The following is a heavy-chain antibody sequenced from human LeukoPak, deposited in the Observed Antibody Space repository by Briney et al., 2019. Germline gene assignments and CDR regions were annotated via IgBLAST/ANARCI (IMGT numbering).Heavy chain of an antibody. J-gene: IGHJ4*02. Sequence: PSETLSLTCAVYGGSFSGHYWSWIRQPPGKWLEWIGEINHSGSTNYNPSLKSRVTISVDTSKNQFSLKLSSVTAADTAVYYCAVSLVGATPFDYWGQGTLVTVSS. CDR3: AVSLVGATPFDY. V-gene: IGHV4-34*01. CDR1: GGSFSGHY. CDR2: INHSGST. D-gene: IGHD1-26*01.